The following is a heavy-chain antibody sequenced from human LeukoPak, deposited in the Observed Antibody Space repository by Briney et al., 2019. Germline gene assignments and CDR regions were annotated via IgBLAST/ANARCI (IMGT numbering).Heavy chain of an antibody. CDR1: GFTFDDYD. Sequence: PGGSLRLSCAASGFTFDDYDMTWVRHAPGTGLDWVSTINWIRNITRYADSVNGLFPVFRDSTDNSLNLQMNRLRAEDTALYYCAKTALCHVPVTGKCYFYMDVWGKGTTVTVSS. J-gene: IGHJ6*03. V-gene: IGHV3-20*04. D-gene: IGHD4-11*01. CDR2: INWIRNIT. CDR3: AKTALCHVPVTGKCYFYMDV.